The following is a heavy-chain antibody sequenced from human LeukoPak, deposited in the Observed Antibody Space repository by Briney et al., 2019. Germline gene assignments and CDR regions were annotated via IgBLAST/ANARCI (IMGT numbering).Heavy chain of an antibody. CDR1: GFAFSSYS. Sequence: GGSLRLSCAASGFAFSSYSMNWVRQAPGKGLEWVSSISSSSSYIYYADSVKGRFTISRDNAKNSLYLQMNSLIAEDTAVYYCARDQESIAARSWFDPWGQGTLVTVST. CDR3: ARDQESIAARSWFDP. CDR2: ISSSSSYI. V-gene: IGHV3-21*01. D-gene: IGHD6-6*01. J-gene: IGHJ5*02.